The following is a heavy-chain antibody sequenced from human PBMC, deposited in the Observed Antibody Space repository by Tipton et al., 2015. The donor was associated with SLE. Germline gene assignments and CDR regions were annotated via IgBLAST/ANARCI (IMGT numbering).Heavy chain of an antibody. J-gene: IGHJ3*02. CDR2: INHSGST. CDR3: AGVSRDAFEI. D-gene: IGHD5/OR15-5a*01. CDR1: GGSFSGYY. Sequence: LRLSCAVYGGSFSGYYWSWIRQPPGKGLEWIGEINHSGSTNYNPSLKSRVTISVDTSKNQFSLKLSSVTAADTAVYYCAGVSRDAFEIWGQGAMVTVSS. V-gene: IGHV4-34*01.